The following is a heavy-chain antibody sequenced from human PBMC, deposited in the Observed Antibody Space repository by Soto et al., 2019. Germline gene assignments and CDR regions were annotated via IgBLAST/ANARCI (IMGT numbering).Heavy chain of an antibody. D-gene: IGHD3-3*01. CDR2: ISAYNGNT. CDR3: ARDKNDFWSGWPPDV. Sequence: ASVKVSCKASGYTFTSYGISWVRQAPGQGLEWMGWISAYNGNTNYAQKLQGRVTMTTDTSTSTAYMELRSLRSDDTAVYYCARDKNDFWSGWPPDVWGLGTTVTVS. CDR1: GYTFTSYG. V-gene: IGHV1-18*04. J-gene: IGHJ6*02.